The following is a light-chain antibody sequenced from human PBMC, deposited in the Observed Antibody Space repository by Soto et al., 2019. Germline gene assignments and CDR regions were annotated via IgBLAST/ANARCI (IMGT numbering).Light chain of an antibody. CDR3: QQYGSSPFT. CDR2: GSF. V-gene: IGKV3-20*01. J-gene: IGKJ3*01. Sequence: EIVLTQSPGTLSLSPGERLTLSCRASQSVTSSYLAWYQHKPGQAPRLLIYGSFTKATGTPDRFSGSGSGTDFTLTISRLEPEDFEVYYCQQYGSSPFTFGPGTKVDIK. CDR1: QSVTSSY.